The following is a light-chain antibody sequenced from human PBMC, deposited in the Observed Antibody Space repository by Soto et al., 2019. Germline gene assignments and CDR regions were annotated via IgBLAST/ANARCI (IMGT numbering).Light chain of an antibody. CDR3: QQYKTYWYT. J-gene: IGKJ2*01. CDR1: QSISSW. V-gene: IGKV1-5*03. Sequence: DIQMTQSPSTLSASVGDRVTITCRASQSISSWLAWYQQKPGKAPKRLIYKASSLEGGVPSRFSGSGSGTEFTLTISSLQPDDFATYYCQQYKTYWYTFGQGTKLEIK. CDR2: KAS.